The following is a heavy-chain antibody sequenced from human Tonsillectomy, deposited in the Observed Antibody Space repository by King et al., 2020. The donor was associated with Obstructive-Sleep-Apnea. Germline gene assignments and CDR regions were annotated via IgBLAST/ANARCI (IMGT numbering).Heavy chain of an antibody. Sequence: ARGKGGEGGGGREEEGKRKNEAESVKGRLTIARDNFKNTLYLEINSLRSEDTAVYFCARDSWAHGAFDGAIDYWGQGTLVIVSS. CDR3: ARDSWAHGAFDGAIDY. CDR2: REEEGKRK. D-gene: IGHD4/OR15-4a*01. V-gene: IGHV3-30*03. J-gene: IGHJ4*02.